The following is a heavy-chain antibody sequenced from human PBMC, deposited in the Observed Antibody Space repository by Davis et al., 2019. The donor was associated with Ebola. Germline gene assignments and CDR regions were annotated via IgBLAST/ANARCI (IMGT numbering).Heavy chain of an antibody. CDR2: ISSGSTI. Sequence: PGGSLRLSCAASGFTFSDYYMSWIRQAPGKGLEWVSYISSGSTIYYADSVKGRFTTSRDNAKNSLYLQMNSLRAEDTAVYYCARATVTTSRYFQHWGQGTLVTVSS. D-gene: IGHD4-17*01. V-gene: IGHV3-11*01. CDR3: ARATVTTSRYFQH. J-gene: IGHJ1*01. CDR1: GFTFSDYY.